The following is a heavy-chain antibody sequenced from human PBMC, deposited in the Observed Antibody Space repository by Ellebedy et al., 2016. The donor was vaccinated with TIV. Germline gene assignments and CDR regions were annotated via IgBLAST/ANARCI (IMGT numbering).Heavy chain of an antibody. D-gene: IGHD7-27*01. CDR2: INAYSGNT. Sequence: ASVKVSXKASGYTFSTHGINWVRQAPGQGLEWMGWINAYSGNTNYAQKLQGRVTMTTDTSTSTAYMELRSLRSDDTAIYYCARNPSKTGDFDNWGQGTLVTVSS. CDR1: GYTFSTHG. V-gene: IGHV1-18*01. CDR3: ARNPSKTGDFDN. J-gene: IGHJ4*02.